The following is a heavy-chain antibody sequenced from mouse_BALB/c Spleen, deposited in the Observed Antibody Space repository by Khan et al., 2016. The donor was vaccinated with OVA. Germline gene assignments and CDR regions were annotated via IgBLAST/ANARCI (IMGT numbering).Heavy chain of an antibody. V-gene: IGHV3-5*02. Sequence: VQLKESGPGLVKPSQTVSLTCTVTGISITTRNYRWSWIRQFPGNKLEWIGYIYYSGTITYNPSLTSRATITRDTSKNQFFLEMNSSTAEDTATYYCARDEYYGYWYFDVWGAGTTVTVSS. J-gene: IGHJ1*01. CDR3: ARDEYYGYWYFDV. CDR1: GISITTRNYR. D-gene: IGHD1-1*01. CDR2: IYYSGTI.